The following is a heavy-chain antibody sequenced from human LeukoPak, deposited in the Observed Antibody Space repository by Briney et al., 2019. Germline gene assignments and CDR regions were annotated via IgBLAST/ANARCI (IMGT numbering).Heavy chain of an antibody. CDR2: IWYDGSNK. D-gene: IGHD1-1*01. CDR1: GFTFSSYG. V-gene: IGHV3-33*08. J-gene: IGHJ4*02. Sequence: GTSLRLSCAASGFTFSSYGMHWVRQAPGKGLEWVAVIWYDGSNKYYADSVKGRFTISRDNSKNTLSLQMNSLRPEDTAVYYCARATRDWNDGWGQGTLVTVSS. CDR3: ARATRDWNDG.